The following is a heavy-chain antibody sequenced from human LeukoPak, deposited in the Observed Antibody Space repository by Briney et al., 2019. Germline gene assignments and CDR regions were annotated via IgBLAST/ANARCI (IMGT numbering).Heavy chain of an antibody. V-gene: IGHV4-30-2*06. CDR1: GGAIASGGYS. J-gene: IGHJ4*02. Sequence: SQTLSLTCTVSGGAIASGGYSWNWIRQSPGEGLEWIGCIYDRGPAYYNPSLKSRFTISVDRPKNQFFLNVTFLTAADTAVYYCARSRQASGLFSFWGQGTPVVVSS. CDR2: IYDRGPA. CDR3: ARSRQASGLFSF. D-gene: IGHD3-10*01.